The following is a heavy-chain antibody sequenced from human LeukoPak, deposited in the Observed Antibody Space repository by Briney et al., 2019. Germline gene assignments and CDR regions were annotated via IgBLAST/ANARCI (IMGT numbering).Heavy chain of an antibody. Sequence: GGSLRLSCAASGFTFRDHYMDWVRQAPGKGLEWVGRIRNRGNSYSTEYAASVKGRFAISRDDSKNSLYLQMNSLKTEDTAVYYCARADYGSGSYFLDYWGQGNLVTVSS. CDR2: IRNRGNSYST. D-gene: IGHD3-10*01. V-gene: IGHV3-72*01. CDR3: ARADYGSGSYFLDY. CDR1: GFTFRDHY. J-gene: IGHJ4*02.